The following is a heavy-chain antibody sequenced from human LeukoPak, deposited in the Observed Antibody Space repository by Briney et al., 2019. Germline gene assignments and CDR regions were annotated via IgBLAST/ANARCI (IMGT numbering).Heavy chain of an antibody. CDR2: IYHSGST. J-gene: IGHJ4*02. V-gene: IGHV4-4*02. D-gene: IGHD4-17*01. Sequence: KPSGTLSLTCAVSGGSISSSDWWSWVRQPPGKGLEWIGQIYHSGSTRYNPSLKGRVTIFVDTSKNQFSLNLRSMTAADTGVYYCARGGPPYGDSNDSWGQGTLVTVSP. CDR3: ARGGPPYGDSNDS. CDR1: GGSISSSDW.